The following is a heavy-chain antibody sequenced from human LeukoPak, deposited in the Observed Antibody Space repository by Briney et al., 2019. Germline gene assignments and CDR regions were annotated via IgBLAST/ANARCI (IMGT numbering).Heavy chain of an antibody. CDR2: ISGSGGST. V-gene: IGHV3-23*01. J-gene: IGHJ5*02. CDR1: GFTFSSYA. CDR3: AKHYDYVWGSYRT. D-gene: IGHD3-16*02. Sequence: GGSLRLSCAASGFTFSSYAMSWVRQAPGKGLEWVSAISGSGGSTYYADSVKGRFTISGDNSKNTLYLQMNSLRAEDTAVYYCAKHYDYVWGSYRTWGQGTLVTVSS.